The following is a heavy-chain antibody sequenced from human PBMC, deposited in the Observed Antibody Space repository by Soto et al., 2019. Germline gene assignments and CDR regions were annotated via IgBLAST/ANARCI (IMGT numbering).Heavy chain of an antibody. CDR1: GFTFSGSA. D-gene: IGHD3-22*01. Sequence: EVQLVESGGGLVQPGGSLKLSCAASGFTFSGSAMYWVRQTSGKGLEWVLGISGSGGSTYYADSVKGRFTISRDNSKNTLYLQMNSQRVEDTASYYCASYYYDSSGYYHYFDYWGQGILVTVSS. CDR3: ASYYYDSSGYYHYFDY. J-gene: IGHJ4*02. V-gene: IGHV3-23*04. CDR2: ISGSGGST.